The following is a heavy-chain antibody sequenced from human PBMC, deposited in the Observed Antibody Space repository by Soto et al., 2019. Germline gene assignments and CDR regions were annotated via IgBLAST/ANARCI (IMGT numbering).Heavy chain of an antibody. CDR3: ARGIWVIAARPGYGMDV. J-gene: IGHJ6*02. V-gene: IGHV1-69*13. CDR1: GGTFSSYA. Sequence: GASVKVSCKASGGTFSSYAISWVRQAPGQGLEWMGGIIPIFGTANYAQKFQGRVTITADESTSTAYMELSSLRSEDTAVYYCARGIWVIAARPGYGMDVWGQGTTVTVSS. CDR2: IIPIFGTA. D-gene: IGHD6-6*01.